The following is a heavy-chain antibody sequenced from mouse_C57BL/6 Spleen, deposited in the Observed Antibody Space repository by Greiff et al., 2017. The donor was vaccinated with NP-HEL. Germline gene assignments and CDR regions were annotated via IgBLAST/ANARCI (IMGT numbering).Heavy chain of an antibody. J-gene: IGHJ1*03. Sequence: EVQGVESGGGLVKPGGSLKLSCAASGFTFSDYGMHWVRQAPEKGLEWVAYISSGRSTIYYAATVKGRFPISRDNAKNTLFLQMTSLRSEDTAMYYCARGDYDFYWYFDVWGTGTTVTVAS. CDR1: GFTFSDYG. CDR2: ISSGRSTI. D-gene: IGHD2-4*01. V-gene: IGHV5-17*01. CDR3: ARGDYDFYWYFDV.